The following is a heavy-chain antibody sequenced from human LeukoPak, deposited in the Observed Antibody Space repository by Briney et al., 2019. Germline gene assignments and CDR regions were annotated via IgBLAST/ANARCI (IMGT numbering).Heavy chain of an antibody. V-gene: IGHV1-69*13. J-gene: IGHJ4*02. Sequence: SVEVSCKASGGTFSSYAISWVRQAPGQGLEWMGGIIPIFGTANYAQKFQGRVTITADESTSTAYMELSSLRSEDTAVYYCARDYYGSGSPFDYWGQGTLVTVSS. CDR3: ARDYYGSGSPFDY. D-gene: IGHD3-10*01. CDR2: IIPIFGTA. CDR1: GGTFSSYA.